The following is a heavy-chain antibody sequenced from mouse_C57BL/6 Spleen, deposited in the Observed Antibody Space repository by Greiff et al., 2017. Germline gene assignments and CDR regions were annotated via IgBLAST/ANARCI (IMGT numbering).Heavy chain of an antibody. CDR2: INPRNGGT. Sequence: QVQLQQPGTELVKPGASVKLSCKASGYTFTSYWMHWVKQRPGQGLEWVGNINPRNGGTNYNEKFKSKATLTVDKSSSTAYMQLSSLTSEDSAVYYCARSLIYDGYYGYWGQGTTLTVSS. CDR3: ARSLIYDGYYGY. J-gene: IGHJ2*01. CDR1: GYTFTSYW. D-gene: IGHD2-3*01. V-gene: IGHV1-53*01.